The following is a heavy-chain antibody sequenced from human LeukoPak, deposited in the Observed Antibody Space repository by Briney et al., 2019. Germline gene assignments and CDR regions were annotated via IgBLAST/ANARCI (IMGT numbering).Heavy chain of an antibody. D-gene: IGHD6-19*01. CDR3: AKSGVAVALVY. Sequence: GGSPRLSCAASGFTFSSYGMHWVRQAPGKGLEWVAVISYDGSNKYHADSVKGRFTISRDNSKNTLYLQMNSLRAEDTAVYYCAKSGVAVALVYWGQGTLVTVSS. CDR1: GFTFSSYG. J-gene: IGHJ4*02. CDR2: ISYDGSNK. V-gene: IGHV3-30*18.